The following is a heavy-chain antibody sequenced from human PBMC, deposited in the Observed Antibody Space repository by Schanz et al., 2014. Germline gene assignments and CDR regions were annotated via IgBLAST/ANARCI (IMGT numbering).Heavy chain of an antibody. CDR1: TFTFSSDW. CDR3: AKGRFGELSAFDI. CDR2: IKEDGSVK. D-gene: IGHD3-10*01. Sequence: VQLVESGGGVVQPGRSLRLSCAASTFTFSSDWMSWVRQAPGKGLEWVANIKEDGSVKDYVDSVKGRFTISRDNAKNSLFLHMNSLRAEDTAVYYCAKGRFGELSAFDIWGQGTTVTVSS. V-gene: IGHV3-7*05. J-gene: IGHJ3*02.